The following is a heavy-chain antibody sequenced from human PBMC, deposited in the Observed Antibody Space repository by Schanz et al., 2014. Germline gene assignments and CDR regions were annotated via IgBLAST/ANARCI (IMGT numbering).Heavy chain of an antibody. D-gene: IGHD6-25*01. CDR2: IYTSGST. Sequence: QVQLQESGPGLVKPSQTLSLTCIVSGGSISSGTYYWSWLRQPAGKGLEWIGRIYTSGSTNYNPSPKSRVTITRDTSKNQFSLKLSSVTAADTAVYYCAREPLSGYNWFDPWGQGSLVTVSS. J-gene: IGHJ5*02. CDR1: GGSISSGTYY. V-gene: IGHV4-61*02. CDR3: AREPLSGYNWFDP.